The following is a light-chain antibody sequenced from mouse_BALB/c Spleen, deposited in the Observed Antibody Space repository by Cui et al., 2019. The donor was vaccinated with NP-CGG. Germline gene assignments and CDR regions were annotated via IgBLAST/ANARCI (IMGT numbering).Light chain of an antibody. J-gene: IGLJ1*01. V-gene: IGLV1*01. CDR3: ALWYSNHWV. CDR1: TGAVTTSNY. CDR2: GTN. Sequence: PAVPEEADLITRPGETVTSTCRSSTGAVTTSNYANWAQEKPDHLFTGLIGGTNIRVPGVPARFSGSLIGDKAVLIITGAQTEDEAIYFCALWYSNHWVFGGGTKLTVL.